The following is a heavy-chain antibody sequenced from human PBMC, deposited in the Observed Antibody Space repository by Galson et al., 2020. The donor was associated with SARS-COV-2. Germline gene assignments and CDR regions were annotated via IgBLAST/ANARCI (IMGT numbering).Heavy chain of an antibody. CDR1: GYTFTSYY. CDR2: INPSGGGT. D-gene: IGHD4-4*01. V-gene: IGHV1-46*01. Sequence: DSVKVSCKASGYTFTSYYIHWVRQAPGQGLEWMGIINPSGGGTTYAQKFQGRVTMTRDTSTSTVYMELGSLRFEDTGAYYCARDSQRGNDYSYVLCWGQGTLVTV. J-gene: IGHJ4*02. CDR3: ARDSQRGNDYSYVLC.